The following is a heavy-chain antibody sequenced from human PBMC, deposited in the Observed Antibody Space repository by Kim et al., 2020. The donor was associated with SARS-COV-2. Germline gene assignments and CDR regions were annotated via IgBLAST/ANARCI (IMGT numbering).Heavy chain of an antibody. CDR2: ISYDGSNK. D-gene: IGHD6-6*01. V-gene: IGHV3-30-3*01. J-gene: IGHJ6*03. Sequence: GGSLRLSCAASGFTFSSYAMHWVRQAPGKGLEWVAVISYDGSNKYYADSVKGRFTISRDNSKNTLYLQMNSLRAEDTAVYYCARGGSLAPRGVYFYMYV. CDR1: GFTFSSYA. CDR3: ARGGSLAPRGVYFYMYV.